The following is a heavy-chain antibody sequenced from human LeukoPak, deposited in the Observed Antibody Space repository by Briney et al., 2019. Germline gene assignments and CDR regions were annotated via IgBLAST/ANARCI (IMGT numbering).Heavy chain of an antibody. D-gene: IGHD6-19*01. CDR2: INPSGGSP. CDR1: GYAFTNYY. CDR3: AREREFGSGSYYFDY. J-gene: IGHJ4*02. V-gene: IGHV1-46*01. Sequence: AASVKVSCKASGYAFTNYYIHWMRQAPGQGLEWMGIINPSGGSPSYESEFQGRVTMTRDTSTSTVYMELSSLRSEDTAVYYCAREREFGSGSYYFDYWGQGTLVTVSS.